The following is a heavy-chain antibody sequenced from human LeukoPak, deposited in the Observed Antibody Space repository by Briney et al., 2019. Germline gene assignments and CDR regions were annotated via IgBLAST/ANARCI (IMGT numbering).Heavy chain of an antibody. CDR2: ISSDGSNK. J-gene: IGHJ4*02. CDR3: AGDLSGVGIEAY. D-gene: IGHD2-15*01. Sequence: GGSLRLSCAASGFTFSSYTMHWVRQAPGKGLDWVAVISSDGSNKYYADSVKGRFTISRDNSKDTLYLQMNSLRVEDTAVYYCAGDLSGVGIEAYWGQGTLATVSS. V-gene: IGHV3-30*04. CDR1: GFTFSSYT.